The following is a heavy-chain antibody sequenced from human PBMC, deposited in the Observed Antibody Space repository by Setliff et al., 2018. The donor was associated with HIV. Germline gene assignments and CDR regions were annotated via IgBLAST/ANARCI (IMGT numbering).Heavy chain of an antibody. CDR1: GGSFSGGS. J-gene: IGHJ4*02. D-gene: IGHD7-27*01. CDR3: AKLTPFDY. V-gene: IGHV4-34*01. CDR2: INHSGST. Sequence: PSETLSLTCAVYGGSFSGGSWNWIRQPPGKGLEWIGEINHSGSTNYNPSLKSRVTISLDTSKNQFSLKLSSVTAADTAVYYCAKLTPFDYWGQGTLVTVSS.